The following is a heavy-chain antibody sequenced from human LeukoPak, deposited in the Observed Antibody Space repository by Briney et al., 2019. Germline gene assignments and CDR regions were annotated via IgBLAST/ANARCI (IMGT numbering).Heavy chain of an antibody. CDR2: IHNSGST. D-gene: IGHD2-2*01. CDR3: ARGGASSIPFDP. J-gene: IGHJ5*02. Sequence: SETLSLTCTVSGGSVSSGSYYWSWIRQPPGKGLEWIGFIHNSGSTKYNPSLMSRVTISVDTSKNQFSLKLSSATAAETAVYYCARGGASSIPFDPWGQGTLVTVSS. CDR1: GGSVSSGSYY. V-gene: IGHV4-61*01.